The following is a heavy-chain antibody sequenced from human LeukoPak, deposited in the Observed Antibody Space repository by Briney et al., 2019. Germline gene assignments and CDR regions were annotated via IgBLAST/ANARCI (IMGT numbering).Heavy chain of an antibody. J-gene: IGHJ4*02. CDR3: ARGGFRGYGFSRKYYFDY. Sequence: ASVKDSCKASGYTFTGYNMHWVRQAPGQGLEWMGWINPNSGGTNYAQKFQGRVTMTRDTSISTAYMELSRLRSDDTAVYYCARGGFRGYGFSRKYYFDYWGQGTLVTVSS. CDR2: INPNSGGT. CDR1: GYTFTGYN. V-gene: IGHV1-2*02. D-gene: IGHD5-12*01.